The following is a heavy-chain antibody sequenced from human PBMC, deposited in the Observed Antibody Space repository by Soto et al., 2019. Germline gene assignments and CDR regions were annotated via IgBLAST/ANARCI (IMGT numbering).Heavy chain of an antibody. CDR3: ARARGSSSGYYYYGMDV. CDR1: GGSISSYY. D-gene: IGHD6-6*01. J-gene: IGHJ6*02. V-gene: IGHV4-59*01. Sequence: SSETLSLTCTVSGGSISSYYWSWIRQPPGKGLEWIGYIYYSGSTNYNPSLKSRVTISVDTSKNQFSLKLSSVTAADTAVYYCARARGSSSGYYYYGMDVWGQGTTVTVSS. CDR2: IYYSGST.